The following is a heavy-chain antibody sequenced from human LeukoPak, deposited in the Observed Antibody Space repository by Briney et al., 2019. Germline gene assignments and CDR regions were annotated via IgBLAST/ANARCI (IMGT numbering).Heavy chain of an antibody. CDR1: GFTFSSYW. J-gene: IGHJ4*02. D-gene: IGHD2-15*01. Sequence: GGSLRPSCAASGFTFSSYWMHWVRQAPGKGLVWVSRINSDGSSTSYADSVKGRFTISRDNAKNTLHLQMNSLRAEDTAVYYCARDLEAVAATPWGQGTLVTVSS. CDR3: ARDLEAVAATP. CDR2: INSDGSST. V-gene: IGHV3-74*01.